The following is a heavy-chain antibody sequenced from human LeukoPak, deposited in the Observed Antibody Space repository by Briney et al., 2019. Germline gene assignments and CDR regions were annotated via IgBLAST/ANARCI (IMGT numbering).Heavy chain of an antibody. CDR2: IYPGDSDT. D-gene: IGHD6-19*01. J-gene: IGHJ6*02. Sequence: GEYLKISCKGSGYSFTSYWIGWVRQMPGKGLEWMGIIYPGDSDTRYSPSFQGQVTISADKSISTAYLQWSSLKASDTAMYYCARWRAVAGTGYYGMDVWGQGTTVTVSS. CDR3: ARWRAVAGTGYYGMDV. CDR1: GYSFTSYW. V-gene: IGHV5-51*01.